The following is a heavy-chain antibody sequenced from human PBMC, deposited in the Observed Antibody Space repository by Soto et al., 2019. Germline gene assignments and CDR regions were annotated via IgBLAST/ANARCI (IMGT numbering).Heavy chain of an antibody. J-gene: IGHJ6*02. Sequence: QVQLQQSGPRLVKPSETLSLTCTVSSGPDRSHNWGWIRQPPGRGLEWIGYVYYTGDTAYNPSLRGGGTISADTSTNDISLTLNSVTAADTAVYDCVRQGIDYLHGLVDVWGQGTTVSVSS. CDR2: VYYTGDT. CDR1: SGPDRSHN. V-gene: IGHV4-59*08. D-gene: IGHD4-17*01. CDR3: VRQGIDYLHGLVDV.